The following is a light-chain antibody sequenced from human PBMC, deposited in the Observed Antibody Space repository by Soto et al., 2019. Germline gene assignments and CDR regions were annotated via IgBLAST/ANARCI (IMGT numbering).Light chain of an antibody. V-gene: IGKV1-5*03. J-gene: IGKJ1*01. CDR2: KTS. CDR1: QSIGVW. CDR3: QQYINYFRT. Sequence: IQMIQSPSTLSASEGDKVTITCRASQSIGVWLAWYQQKPGTAPKLLIYKTSTLDSGVPLRFSGSGSGTEFTLTISSLQPDDFATYYCQQYINYFRTFGQGTKVDIK.